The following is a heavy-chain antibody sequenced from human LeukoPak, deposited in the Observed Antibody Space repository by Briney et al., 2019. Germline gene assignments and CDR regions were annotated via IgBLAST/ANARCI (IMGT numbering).Heavy chain of an antibody. Sequence: PSETLSLTCTVSAGSISSYYWSWIRQPPGKGLEWIGYIYYSGSTNYNPSLKSRVTISVDTSKNQFSLKLGSVTAADTAVYYCAREAAMGTNWFDPWGQGTLVTVSS. CDR3: AREAAMGTNWFDP. J-gene: IGHJ5*02. V-gene: IGHV4-59*01. CDR1: AGSISSYY. CDR2: IYYSGST. D-gene: IGHD5-18*01.